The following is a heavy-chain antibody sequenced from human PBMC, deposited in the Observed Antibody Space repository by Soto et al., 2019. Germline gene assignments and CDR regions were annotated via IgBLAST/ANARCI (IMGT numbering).Heavy chain of an antibody. CDR3: ARGGNSSGWYVPNFDY. Sequence: ASVKVSCKASGYTFTGYYMHWVRQAPGQGLEWMGWINPNSGGANYAQKFQGWVTMTRDTSISTAYMELCRLRSDHTAVYYCARGGNSSGWYVPNFDYGGQGTLVTVSS. V-gene: IGHV1-2*04. J-gene: IGHJ4*02. D-gene: IGHD6-13*01. CDR2: INPNSGGA. CDR1: GYTFTGYY.